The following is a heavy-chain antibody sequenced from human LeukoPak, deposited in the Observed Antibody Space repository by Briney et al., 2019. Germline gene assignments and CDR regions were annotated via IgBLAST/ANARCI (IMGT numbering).Heavy chain of an antibody. Sequence: GASVKVSCKASGFTFTSFYMHWVRQAPGQGLEWLGVINPSGGDTIYAQKFQGRVTMTRDTSISTAYMELSRLRSDDTAVYYCAFATYYDILTAPPGEAFDIWGQGTMVTVSS. V-gene: IGHV1-46*01. CDR1: GFTFTSFY. J-gene: IGHJ3*02. CDR3: AFATYYDILTAPPGEAFDI. CDR2: INPSGGDT. D-gene: IGHD3-9*01.